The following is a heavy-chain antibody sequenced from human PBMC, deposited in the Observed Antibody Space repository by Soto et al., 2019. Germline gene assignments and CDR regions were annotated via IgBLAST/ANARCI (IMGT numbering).Heavy chain of an antibody. CDR1: GYSVSSNSAA. J-gene: IGHJ5*02. D-gene: IGHD6-19*01. CDR3: ARVKRQWLVHDWFDP. Sequence: SHTLSLTCVISGYSVSSNSAAWNLIRQSPSRGLEWLGRTYYRSKWYNDYAVSVKSRITINPDTSKNQFSLQLNSVTPEDTAVYYCARVKRQWLVHDWFDPWGQGTLVTVSS. CDR2: TYYRSKWYN. V-gene: IGHV6-1*01.